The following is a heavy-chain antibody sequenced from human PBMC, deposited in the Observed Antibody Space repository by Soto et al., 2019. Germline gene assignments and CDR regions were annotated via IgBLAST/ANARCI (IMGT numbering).Heavy chain of an antibody. J-gene: IGHJ4*02. CDR2: INSRGGST. Sequence: GGSLRLSCAASGFAFSSYAMSWVRQARGKGLEWVSAINSRGGSTYYADSVKGRFTISRDSSKNTLYLQMNSLRAEDTAVYYCAKVRSSTTCYAFDYWGQGTLVIVSS. CDR1: GFAFSSYA. D-gene: IGHD2-2*01. V-gene: IGHV3-23*01. CDR3: AKVRSSTTCYAFDY.